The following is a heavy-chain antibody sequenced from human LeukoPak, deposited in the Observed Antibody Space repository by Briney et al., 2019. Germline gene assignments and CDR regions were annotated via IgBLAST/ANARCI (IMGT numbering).Heavy chain of an antibody. J-gene: IGHJ4*02. D-gene: IGHD2-15*01. V-gene: IGHV1-18*01. CDR1: GYTFTNYG. Sequence: GASVKVSCTASGYTFTNYGVTWVRQAPGQGLEWMGWISAYNGNTNYAQKLQGRVTMTTDTSTNTAYMELRSLTSDDTAVYYCTRDGCSGDSCYFDYWGQGTLVTVSS. CDR2: ISAYNGNT. CDR3: TRDGCSGDSCYFDY.